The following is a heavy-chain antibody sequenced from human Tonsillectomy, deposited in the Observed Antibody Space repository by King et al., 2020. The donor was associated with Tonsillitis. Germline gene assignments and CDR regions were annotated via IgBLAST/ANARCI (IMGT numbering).Heavy chain of an antibody. CDR3: ARAGTGDGFDY. CDR1: GFTFSSYD. V-gene: IGHV3-13*01. CDR2: IGTAGDT. J-gene: IGHJ4*02. Sequence: VQLVESGGGLVQPGGSLRLSCAASGFTFSSYDMHWVRQATGKCLEWVSAIGTAGDTYYPGSEKGRFTISRENAKNSLYLQMNSLRAGDTAVYYCARAGTGDGFDYWGQGTLVTVSS. D-gene: IGHD7-27*01.